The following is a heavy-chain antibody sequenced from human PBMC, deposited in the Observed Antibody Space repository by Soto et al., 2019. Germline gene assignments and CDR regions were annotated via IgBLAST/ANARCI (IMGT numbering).Heavy chain of an antibody. V-gene: IGHV1-69*06. Sequence: QVQLVQSGSEVKKPGSSVKVSCKASGGTFSDFTLSWLRQAPGRGLEWMGGIIPMIGATNNAQKLKGRLTFTADKATGTVYMELNSVRSDDTAVYYCSRYWSAGTLYGAFDFWGQGTEVTVSP. D-gene: IGHD2-15*01. CDR3: SRYWSAGTLYGAFDF. J-gene: IGHJ3*01. CDR2: IIPMIGAT. CDR1: GGTFSDFT.